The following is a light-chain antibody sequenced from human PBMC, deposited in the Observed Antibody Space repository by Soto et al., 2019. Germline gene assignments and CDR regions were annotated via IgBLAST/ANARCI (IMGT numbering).Light chain of an antibody. Sequence: EIVLTQSPATLSLSPGERATLSCRASQSVSSYLAWYQQKPGQAPRLLIYDAANRATGIPARFSGSGSGTDFTLTISSLQPEDFATYYCQQSSTSRWTFGQGTRLEIK. V-gene: IGKV3-11*01. CDR1: QSVSSY. CDR2: DAA. J-gene: IGKJ5*01. CDR3: QQSSTSRWT.